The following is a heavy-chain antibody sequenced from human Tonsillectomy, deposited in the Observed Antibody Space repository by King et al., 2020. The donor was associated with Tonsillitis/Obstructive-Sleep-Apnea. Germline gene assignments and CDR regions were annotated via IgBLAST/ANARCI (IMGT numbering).Heavy chain of an antibody. CDR3: ARHRRDYGFDC. V-gene: IGHV4-4*02. Sequence: VQLQESGPGLVKPSGTLSLTCAVSGASISSNNWWSWVRQPPGKGLEWLGEIYHSGSTTYSPSLKSRLTISVDKSKNQFSLKLNSVTAADTAVYYCARHRRDYGFDCWGQGTLVPVSS. CDR2: IYHSGST. D-gene: IGHD4-17*01. CDR1: GASISSNNW. J-gene: IGHJ4*02.